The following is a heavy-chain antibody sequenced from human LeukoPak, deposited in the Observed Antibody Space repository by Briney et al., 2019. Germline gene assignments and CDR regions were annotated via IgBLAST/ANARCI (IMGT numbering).Heavy chain of an antibody. CDR3: ARDIEMAPVLGY. CDR2: IKQDGREK. CDR1: GFTFSSYW. Sequence: PGGSLRLSCAASGFTFSSYWMNWVRQAPGKGLEWVANIKQDGREKYYVDSVKGRFTISRDNTKNSLYLQMNSLRAEDTALYYCARDIEMAPVLGYWGQGTLVTVSS. D-gene: IGHD5-24*01. V-gene: IGHV3-7*01. J-gene: IGHJ4*02.